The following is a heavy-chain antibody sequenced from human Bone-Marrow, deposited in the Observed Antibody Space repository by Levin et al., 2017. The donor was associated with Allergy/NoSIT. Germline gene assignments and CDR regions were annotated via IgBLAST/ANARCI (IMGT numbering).Heavy chain of an antibody. CDR3: ARDRRGYSYGPDMDV. J-gene: IGHJ6*03. CDR2: INASGST. D-gene: IGHD5-18*01. Sequence: SQTLSLTCSVSGGSISSGSYYWSWIRQPAGKGLEWIGRINASGSTNYNPSLKSRVTMSVDTSKNQFSLKLSSVNAADTAVYYCARDRRGYSYGPDMDVWGKGTTVTVSS. V-gene: IGHV4-61*02. CDR1: GGSISSGSYY.